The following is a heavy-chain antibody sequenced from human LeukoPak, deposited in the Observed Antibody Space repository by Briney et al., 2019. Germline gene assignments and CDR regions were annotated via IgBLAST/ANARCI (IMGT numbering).Heavy chain of an antibody. CDR1: GFTFRSYT. D-gene: IGHD6-19*01. CDR2: ISGSGDTT. Sequence: GGSLRLSCAASGFTFRSYTMSWVRQAPGTGLEWVSTISGSGDTTNYADSVKGRFTISRDNSKTTLYLQMNSLRAEDTAVYYCAKGGSGWQYYFDYWGQGTLVTVSS. V-gene: IGHV3-23*01. J-gene: IGHJ4*02. CDR3: AKGGSGWQYYFDY.